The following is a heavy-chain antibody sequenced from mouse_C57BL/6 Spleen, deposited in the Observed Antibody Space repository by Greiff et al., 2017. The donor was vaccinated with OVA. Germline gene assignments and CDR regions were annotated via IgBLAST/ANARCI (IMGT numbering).Heavy chain of an antibody. D-gene: IGHD1-1*01. CDR2: IYPRDGST. V-gene: IGHV1-78*01. Sequence: QVQLKESDAELVKPGASVKISCKVSGYTFTDHTIHWMKQRPEQGLEWIGYIYPRDGSTKYNEKFKGKATLTADKSSSTAYMQLNSLTSEDSAVYFCARRRDITTVVAGAMDYWGQGTSVTVSS. J-gene: IGHJ4*01. CDR1: GYTFTDHT. CDR3: ARRRDITTVVAGAMDY.